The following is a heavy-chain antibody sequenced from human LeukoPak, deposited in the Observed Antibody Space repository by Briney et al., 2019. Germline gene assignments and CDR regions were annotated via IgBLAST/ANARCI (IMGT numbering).Heavy chain of an antibody. CDR1: GFTVSSNY. J-gene: IGHJ4*02. D-gene: IGHD3-10*01. Sequence: GGSLRLSCAASGFTVSSNYMSWVRQAPGKGLEWVSVIYSGGSTYYADSVKGRFTISRDNSKNTLYLQMNSLRAEDTAVYYCAKGSGGFGELSPSDYWGQGTLVTVSS. CDR2: IYSGGST. V-gene: IGHV3-53*01. CDR3: AKGSGGFGELSPSDY.